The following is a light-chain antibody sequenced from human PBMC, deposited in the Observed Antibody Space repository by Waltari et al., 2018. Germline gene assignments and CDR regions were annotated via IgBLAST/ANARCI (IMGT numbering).Light chain of an antibody. J-gene: IGLJ1*01. Sequence: QSALTQPASVSGSPGQSINISCPGTSSDIGSFNYVSWYQQYPGKAPKLIIFDVSNRPSGISDRFSGSKSGNTASLTISGLQAEDEADYICTSYTTTDTLYVFGTGTQVTVL. CDR1: SSDIGSFNY. CDR2: DVS. CDR3: TSYTTTDTLYV. V-gene: IGLV2-14*03.